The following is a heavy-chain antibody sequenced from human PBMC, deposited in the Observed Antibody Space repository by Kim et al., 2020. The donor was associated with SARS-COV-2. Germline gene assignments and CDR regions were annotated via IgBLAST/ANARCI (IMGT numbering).Heavy chain of an antibody. J-gene: IGHJ5*02. CDR3: SRAVSSAWTLRDWFDP. V-gene: IGHV4-4*02. CDR2: ISHSSST. Sequence: SETLSLTCAVSGVSMTSSNWWAWVRQPPGKELEWIGEISHSSSTEYNPALRSRVTMSVDKSKNQLSLKLTSATAADTAVYFCSRAVSSAWTLRDWFDPWGQGTLVTVS. CDR1: GVSMTSSNW. D-gene: IGHD3-22*01.